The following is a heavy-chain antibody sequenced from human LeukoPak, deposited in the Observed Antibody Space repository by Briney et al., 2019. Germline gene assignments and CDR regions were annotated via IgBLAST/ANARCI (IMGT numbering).Heavy chain of an antibody. J-gene: IGHJ3*02. CDR1: GFTFSSYA. D-gene: IGHD1-26*01. Sequence: GGSLRLSCAASGFTFSSYAMHWVRQAPGKGLEWVAVISYDGSNKYYADSVKGRFTISRDNSKNTLYLQMNSLRAEDTAVYYCARARSGSHDAFDIWGQGTMVTVSS. V-gene: IGHV3-30*04. CDR2: ISYDGSNK. CDR3: ARARSGSHDAFDI.